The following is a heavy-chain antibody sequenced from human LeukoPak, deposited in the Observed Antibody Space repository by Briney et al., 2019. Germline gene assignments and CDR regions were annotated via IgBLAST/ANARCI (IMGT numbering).Heavy chain of an antibody. V-gene: IGHV1-69*05. Sequence: GASVKVSCKASGGTFSSYAISWVRQAPGQGLEWMGGIIPIFGTANYAQKFQGRVTITTDESTSTAYMELSSLRSEDTAVYYCARNQYSYGSPFDYWGQGTLVTVSS. CDR2: IIPIFGTA. J-gene: IGHJ4*02. D-gene: IGHD5-18*01. CDR3: ARNQYSYGSPFDY. CDR1: GGTFSSYA.